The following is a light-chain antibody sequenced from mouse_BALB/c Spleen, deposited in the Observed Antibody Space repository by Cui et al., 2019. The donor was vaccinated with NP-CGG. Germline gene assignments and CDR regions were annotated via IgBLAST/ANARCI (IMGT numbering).Light chain of an antibody. J-gene: IGLJ1*01. Sequence: QAVWTQEPALTTSPGETVTLTFRSSTGAVTTSNYANWVQEKPDHLFTGLIGGTNNRAPGVPARFSGSLIGDKAALTITGAQTEDEAIYFCALWYSNHWVFGGGTKLTVL. CDR3: ALWYSNHWV. CDR1: TGAVTTSNY. V-gene: IGLV1*01. CDR2: GTN.